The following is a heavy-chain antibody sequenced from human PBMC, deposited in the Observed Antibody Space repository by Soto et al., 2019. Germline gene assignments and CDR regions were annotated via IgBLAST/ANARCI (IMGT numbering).Heavy chain of an antibody. V-gene: IGHV4-34*01. CDR2: INHSGST. Sequence: QVQLQQWGAGLLKPSETLSLTCAVYGGSFSGYYWSWIRQPPGKGLEWIGEINHSGSTNYNPSLKSRVTISVDTSKNQFSLKLSSVTAADTAVYYCARGQVSRSWYAGEFDYWGQGTLVTVSS. CDR3: ARGQVSRSWYAGEFDY. D-gene: IGHD6-13*01. CDR1: GGSFSGYY. J-gene: IGHJ4*02.